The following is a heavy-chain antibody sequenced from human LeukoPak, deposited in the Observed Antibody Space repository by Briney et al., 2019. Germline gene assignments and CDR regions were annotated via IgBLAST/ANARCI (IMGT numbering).Heavy chain of an antibody. D-gene: IGHD3-22*01. CDR1: GGSINSNY. CDR2: MHYTGNT. V-gene: IGHV4-59*01. CDR3: TRGQFQHDSTGYYY. Sequence: PSETLSLTCTVSGGSINSNYWSWIRQPPGKGLESIGYMHYTGNTNYNPSLKSRVTMSVDTSKNQFSLTLNSVTAADTAVYYCTRGQFQHDSTGYYYWGQGTLVTVSS. J-gene: IGHJ4*02.